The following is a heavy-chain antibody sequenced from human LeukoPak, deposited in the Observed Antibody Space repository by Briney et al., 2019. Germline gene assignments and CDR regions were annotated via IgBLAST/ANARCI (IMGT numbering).Heavy chain of an antibody. Sequence: ASVKVSCKASGYTFTGYYMHWVRQAPGQGLEWMGWINPNSGGTNYAQKFQGRVTMTRDTSISTAYMELSRLRSDDTAVYYCARDVRGYDSSGAIFDYWGQGTLVTVSS. V-gene: IGHV1-2*02. CDR2: INPNSGGT. CDR3: ARDVRGYDSSGAIFDY. J-gene: IGHJ4*02. D-gene: IGHD3-22*01. CDR1: GYTFTGYY.